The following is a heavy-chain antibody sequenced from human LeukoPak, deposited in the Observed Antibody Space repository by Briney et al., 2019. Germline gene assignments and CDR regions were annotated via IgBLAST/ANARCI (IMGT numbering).Heavy chain of an antibody. CDR2: INHSGST. CDR1: GGSFSGYY. CDR3: ARRIFTYYDILTGYYKGWYFDL. V-gene: IGHV4-34*01. D-gene: IGHD3-9*01. Sequence: SETLSLTCAVYGGSFSGYYWSWIRQPPGKGLEWIGEINHSGSTNYNPSLKSRVTISVDTSKNQFSLKLSSVTAADTAVYYCARRIFTYYDILTGYYKGWYFDLWGRGTLVTVSS. J-gene: IGHJ2*01.